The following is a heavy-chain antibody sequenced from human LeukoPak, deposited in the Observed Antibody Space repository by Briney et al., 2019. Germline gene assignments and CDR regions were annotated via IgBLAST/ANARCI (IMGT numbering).Heavy chain of an antibody. V-gene: IGHV4-34*01. CDR2: MNPSGST. CDR1: GGSFSGYY. Sequence: SETLSLTCAVYGGSFSGYYWTWIRQTPEKGLEWIGEMNPSGSTNYNPSLKSRVTISVDTSKNQFSLELSSVTAADTAVYYCARGRQDVTMIVVVMTSVSYYLDVWGKGTTVTVS. J-gene: IGHJ6*03. CDR3: ARGRQDVTMIVVVMTSVSYYLDV. D-gene: IGHD3-22*01.